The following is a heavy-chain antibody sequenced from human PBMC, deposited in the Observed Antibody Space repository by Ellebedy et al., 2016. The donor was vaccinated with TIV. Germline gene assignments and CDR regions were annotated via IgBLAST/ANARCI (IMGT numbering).Heavy chain of an antibody. CDR1: GGSFSGYY. Sequence: SETLSLTXAVYGGSFSGYYWSWIRQPPGKGLEWIGEINHSGSTNYNPSLKSRVTISVDTSKNQFSLKLSSVTAADTAVYYCARGGGGDLEKTTVEEYFDLWGRGTLVTVSS. J-gene: IGHJ2*01. CDR3: ARGGGGDLEKTTVEEYFDL. CDR2: INHSGST. D-gene: IGHD4-17*01. V-gene: IGHV4-34*01.